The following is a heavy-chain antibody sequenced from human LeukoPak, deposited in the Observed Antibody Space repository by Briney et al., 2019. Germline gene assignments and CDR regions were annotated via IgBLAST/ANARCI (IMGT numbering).Heavy chain of an antibody. CDR2: IIRIFGTA. V-gene: IGHV1-69*06. Sequence: ASVKVSCKASGCTFSSYAISWVRQAPGQGLEWMGGIIRIFGTANYAQKFQGRVTITADKSTSTAYMELSSLTSEDTAVYYCAREITMVRGVISRWFDPWGQGTLVTVSS. CDR1: GCTFSSYA. J-gene: IGHJ5*02. D-gene: IGHD3-10*01. CDR3: AREITMVRGVISRWFDP.